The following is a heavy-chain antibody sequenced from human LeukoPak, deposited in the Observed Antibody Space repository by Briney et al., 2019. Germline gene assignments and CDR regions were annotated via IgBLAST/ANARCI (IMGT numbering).Heavy chain of an antibody. CDR3: ARDYGSLLWFGELLGRGYFDY. CDR2: ISSSSSTI. D-gene: IGHD3-10*01. Sequence: GGSLRLSCAASGFTFSSYSMNWVRHAPGKGLELVSYISSSSSTIYYADSVKGRFTISRDNAKNSLYLQMNSLRAEDTAVYYCARDYGSLLWFGELLGRGYFDYWGQGTLVTVSS. V-gene: IGHV3-48*01. CDR1: GFTFSSYS. J-gene: IGHJ4*02.